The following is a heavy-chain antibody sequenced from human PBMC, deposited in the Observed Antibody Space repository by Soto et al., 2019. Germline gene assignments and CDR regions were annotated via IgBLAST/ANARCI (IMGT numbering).Heavy chain of an antibody. CDR3: AREPSIAAVGIPLYSYYYMDV. D-gene: IGHD6-13*01. V-gene: IGHV1-69*08. Sequence: QVQLVQSGAEVRNPGSSVKVSCKASGDKFSSYTISWVRQAPGQGLEWMGRIVSFAAVPIYAQNFQGRITITAESSTSTAYMELTSPTSDDTAVYYCAREPSIAAVGIPLYSYYYMDVWGEGTAATVSS. CDR2: IVSFAAVP. CDR1: GDKFSSYT. J-gene: IGHJ6*03.